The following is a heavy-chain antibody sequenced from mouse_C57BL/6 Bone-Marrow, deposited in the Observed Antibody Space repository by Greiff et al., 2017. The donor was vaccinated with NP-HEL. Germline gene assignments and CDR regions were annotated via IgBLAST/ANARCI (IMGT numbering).Heavy chain of an antibody. J-gene: IGHJ4*01. Sequence: VQLQQSGAELARPGASVKLSCKASGYTFTSYGISWVKQRTGQGLEWIGEIYPRSGNTYYNEKFKGKATLTADKSSSTAYMELSSLTSEDSAVYFCARGHYCGGAMDYWGQGTSVTVSS. CDR3: ARGHYCGGAMDY. CDR2: IYPRSGNT. D-gene: IGHD1-1*01. V-gene: IGHV1-81*01. CDR1: GYTFTSYG.